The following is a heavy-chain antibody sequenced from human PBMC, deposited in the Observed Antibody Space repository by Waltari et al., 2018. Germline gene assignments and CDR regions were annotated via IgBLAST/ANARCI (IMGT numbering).Heavy chain of an antibody. Sequence: EVQLVESGGGSVQPGGSLRLSCAASGFTFSSYWMYWVRQAPGKGLVVCSRINSDGSSTSYADAVKGRFTISRDNAKNTLYLQMNSLRAEDTAVYYCTRALSGSFPYWGQGTLVTVSS. CDR1: GFTFSSYW. V-gene: IGHV3-74*01. CDR2: INSDGSST. CDR3: TRALSGSFPY. D-gene: IGHD1-26*01. J-gene: IGHJ4*02.